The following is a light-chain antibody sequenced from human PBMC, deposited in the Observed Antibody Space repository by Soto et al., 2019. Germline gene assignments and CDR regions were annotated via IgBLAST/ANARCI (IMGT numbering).Light chain of an antibody. Sequence: EVVMTQSPATLSVSPGERATLSCRASQSVNDKVAWFQQKPGQAPRLLIIGASTTATGVPARFSGSGSGTEFTLTISSLQSEDFAGYYCQQYNDWPPFTFGPGTKVDIK. CDR2: GAS. J-gene: IGKJ3*01. CDR1: QSVNDK. CDR3: QQYNDWPPFT. V-gene: IGKV3-15*01.